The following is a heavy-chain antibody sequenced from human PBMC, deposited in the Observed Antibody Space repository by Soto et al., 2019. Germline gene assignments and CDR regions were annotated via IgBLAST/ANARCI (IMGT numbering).Heavy chain of an antibody. CDR2: IYYTGST. CDR1: GGTIRNYY. J-gene: IGHJ4*02. Sequence: SETLPLTCTVSGGTIRNYYWRWIRQPPGKGLEWIGYIYYTGSTNYNPSLKSRVTISVDTSKNQISLKLTSVTAADTALYYCARLPWGSGWNRFDYWGQGTLVTVSS. D-gene: IGHD3-16*01. CDR3: ARLPWGSGWNRFDY. V-gene: IGHV4-59*08.